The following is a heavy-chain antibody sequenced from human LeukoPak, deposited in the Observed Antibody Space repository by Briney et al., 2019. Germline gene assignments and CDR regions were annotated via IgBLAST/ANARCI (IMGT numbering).Heavy chain of an antibody. CDR2: IYYSGST. D-gene: IGHD1-14*01. Sequence: SETLSLTCTVSGGSISSYYWSWIRQPPGKGLEWIGYIYYSGSTNYNPSLKSRVTISVDASKNQFSLKLSSVTAADTAVYYCARRIAGSGFHYYYYYGMDVWGQGTTVTVSS. CDR3: ARRIAGSGFHYYYYYGMDV. J-gene: IGHJ6*02. CDR1: GGSISSYY. V-gene: IGHV4-59*08.